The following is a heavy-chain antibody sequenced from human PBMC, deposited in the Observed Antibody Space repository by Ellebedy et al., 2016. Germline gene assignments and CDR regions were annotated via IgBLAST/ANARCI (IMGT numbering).Heavy chain of an antibody. CDR2: ISAGSDTT. J-gene: IGHJ4*01. CDR3: RQGHYADL. CDR1: GFILNTYF. Sequence: GGSLRLXXTASGFILNTYFMSWVRQAPGKGLEWVSTISAGSDTTRLADSVKGRFTISRDSSKNSVYLRMNNLRLEDTAVYYCRQGHYADLWGQGTLVTVSS. V-gene: IGHV3-23*01. D-gene: IGHD4-17*01.